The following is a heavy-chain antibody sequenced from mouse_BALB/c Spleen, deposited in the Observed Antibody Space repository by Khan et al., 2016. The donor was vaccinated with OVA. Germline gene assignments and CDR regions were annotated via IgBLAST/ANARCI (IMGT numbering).Heavy chain of an antibody. CDR1: GFSLTGYG. CDR3: ARELRLGGFAY. Sequence: QMQLKESGPGLVAPSQSLSITCTVSGFSLTGYGISWVRQPPGKGLEWLGMLWGDGSTDYNSVLKSRLSINKDNSKSQVFLKMNSLQTDDSARYYCARELRLGGFAYWGQGTLVTVSA. D-gene: IGHD1-2*01. J-gene: IGHJ3*01. V-gene: IGHV2-6-7*01. CDR2: LWGDGST.